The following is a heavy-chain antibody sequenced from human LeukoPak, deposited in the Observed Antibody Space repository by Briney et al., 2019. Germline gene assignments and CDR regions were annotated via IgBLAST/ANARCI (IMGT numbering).Heavy chain of an antibody. CDR2: IYYSGST. J-gene: IGHJ4*02. D-gene: IGHD3-10*01. Sequence: SETLSLTCTVSGGSISSGDYYWSWIRQPPGKGLEWIGYIYYSGSTYYNPSLKSRVTISVDTSKNQFSLKLRSVTATDTAVYYCAREPYGYFNYWGQGTLVPVSS. CDR3: AREPYGYFNY. CDR1: GGSISSGDYY. V-gene: IGHV4-30-4*08.